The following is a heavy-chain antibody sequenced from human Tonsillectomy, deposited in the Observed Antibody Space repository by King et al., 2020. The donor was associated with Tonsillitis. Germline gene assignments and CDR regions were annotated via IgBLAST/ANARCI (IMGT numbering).Heavy chain of an antibody. J-gene: IGHJ4*02. D-gene: IGHD2-21*01. CDR3: ARGRAGYFTGWPFDL. CDR2: VTHTRNT. V-gene: IGHV4-34*01. CDR1: GGSFSGYY. Sequence: VQLQQWGAGLLKPSETLSLTCTVSGGSFSGYYWNWIRQPPGKGLEWIGEVTHTRNTDYRPSLKSRLTISLDTSKNEISLKLTSVTAADTAIYYCARGRAGYFTGWPFDLWGQGSLVSVSS.